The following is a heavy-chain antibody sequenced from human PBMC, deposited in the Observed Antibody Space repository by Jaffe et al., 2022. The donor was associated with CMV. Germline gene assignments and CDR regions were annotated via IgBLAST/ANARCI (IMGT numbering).Heavy chain of an antibody. V-gene: IGHV3-7*01. CDR1: GFTFSSYW. CDR2: IKQDGSEK. Sequence: EVQLVESGGGLVQPGGSLRLSCAASGFTFSSYWMSWVRQAPGKGLEWVANIKQDGSEKYYVDSVKGRFTISRDNAKNSLYLQMNSLRAEDTAVYYCARDKGDYGDYYNLGGFDYWGQGTLVTVSS. CDR3: ARDKGDYGDYYNLGGFDY. D-gene: IGHD4-17*01. J-gene: IGHJ4*02.